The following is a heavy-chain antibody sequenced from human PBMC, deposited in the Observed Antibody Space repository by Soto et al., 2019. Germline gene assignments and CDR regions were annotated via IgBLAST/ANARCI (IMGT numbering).Heavy chain of an antibody. V-gene: IGHV3-23*01. Sequence: GGSLRLSCAASGFAFSSYAMSWVRQAPGKGLEWVSAISGSGGSTYYADSVKGRFTISRDNSKNTLYLQMNSLRAEDTAVYYCYGSGSFHPLWGQGTLVTVSS. CDR2: ISGSGGST. CDR3: YGSGSFHPL. CDR1: GFAFSSYA. D-gene: IGHD3-10*01. J-gene: IGHJ4*02.